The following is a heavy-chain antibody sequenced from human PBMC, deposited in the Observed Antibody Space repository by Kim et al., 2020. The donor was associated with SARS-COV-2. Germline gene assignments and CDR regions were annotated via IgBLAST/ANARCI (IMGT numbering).Heavy chain of an antibody. Sequence: TNYNPSLKSRVTISVDTSKNQFSLKLSSVTAADTAVYYCARRGIVGATGYWGQGTLVTVSS. CDR2: T. CDR3: ARRGIVGATGY. V-gene: IGHV4-34*01. J-gene: IGHJ4*02. D-gene: IGHD1-26*01.